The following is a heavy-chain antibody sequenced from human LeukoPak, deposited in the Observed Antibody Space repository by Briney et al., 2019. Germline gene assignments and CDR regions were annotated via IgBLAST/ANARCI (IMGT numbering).Heavy chain of an antibody. CDR2: IGRSDSTT. J-gene: IGHJ6*03. Sequence: PGGSLRLSCVASGFTFSSYEMNWVRQAPGKGLEWLSYIGRSDSTTHYADSVKGRFTISRDNAKNSLYLQMSSLRVEDTAVYYCARDGTPNYSSGWVYMDVWGEGTTVTISS. CDR3: ARDGTPNYSSGWVYMDV. CDR1: GFTFSSYE. V-gene: IGHV3-48*03. D-gene: IGHD6-25*01.